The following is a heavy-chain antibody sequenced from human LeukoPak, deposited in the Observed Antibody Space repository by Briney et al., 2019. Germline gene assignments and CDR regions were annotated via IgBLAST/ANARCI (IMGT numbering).Heavy chain of an antibody. J-gene: IGHJ4*02. CDR2: ISSSSSYI. D-gene: IGHD2-15*01. CDR3: ARVPREYYCSGGSCYDY. CDR1: GFTFSSYE. V-gene: IGHV3-21*01. Sequence: AGGSLRLSCAASGFTFSSYEMNWVRQAPGKGLEWVSSISSSSSYIYYADSVKGRFTISRDNAKNSLYLQMNSLRAEDTAVYYCARVPREYYCSGGSCYDYWGQGTLSPSP.